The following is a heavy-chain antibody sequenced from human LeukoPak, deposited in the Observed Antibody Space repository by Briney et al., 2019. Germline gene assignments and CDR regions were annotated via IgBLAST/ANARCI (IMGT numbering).Heavy chain of an antibody. CDR2: IIPIFGTA. CDR1: GGTFSSYA. Sequence: SVKLSCKASGGTFSSYATSWVRQAPGQGLEWIGGIIPIFGTANYAQKFQGRVTITADESTSTAYMELSSLRSEETAVYYCAKRQADYFDYWGQGTLVTVSS. CDR3: AKRQADYFDY. J-gene: IGHJ4*02. V-gene: IGHV1-69*13. D-gene: IGHD2-15*01.